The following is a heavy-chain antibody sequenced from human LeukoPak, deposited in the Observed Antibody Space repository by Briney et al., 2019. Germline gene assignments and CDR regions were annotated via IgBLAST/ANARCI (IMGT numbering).Heavy chain of an antibody. CDR2: ISGSGGST. V-gene: IGHV3-23*01. D-gene: IGHD3-10*01. Sequence: GGSLRLSRAASGFTFSSYAMSWVRQAPGKGLEWVSAISGSGGSTYYADSVKGRFTISRDNSKNTLYLQMNSLRAEDTAVYYCAKGMAGTMVRGVIPPYYYYYGMDVWGQGTTVTVSS. CDR1: GFTFSSYA. CDR3: AKGMAGTMVRGVIPPYYYYYGMDV. J-gene: IGHJ6*02.